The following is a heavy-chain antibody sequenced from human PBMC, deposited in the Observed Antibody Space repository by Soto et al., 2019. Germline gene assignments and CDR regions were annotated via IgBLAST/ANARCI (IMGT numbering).Heavy chain of an antibody. J-gene: IGHJ4*02. CDR1: GGSISSSSYY. D-gene: IGHD3-10*01. CDR3: ARHWYYYGPVPYLGYFDY. CDR2: IYYSGST. V-gene: IGHV4-39*01. Sequence: ETLSLTCTVSGGSISSSSYYWGWIRQPPGKGLEWIGSIYYSGSTYYNPSLKSRVTISVDTSKNQFSLKLSSVTAADTAVYYCARHWYYYGPVPYLGYFDYWGQGTLVTVSS.